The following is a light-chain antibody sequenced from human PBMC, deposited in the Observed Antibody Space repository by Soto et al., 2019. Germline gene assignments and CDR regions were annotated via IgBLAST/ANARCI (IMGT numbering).Light chain of an antibody. CDR2: DAS. J-gene: IGKJ2*01. CDR3: QQYNSYSLYT. Sequence: DIQMTQSPSTLSASVGDRVTITCRASPSISIWLASYQQKPGKAPKLLIYDASSLESGVPSRFSGSGSGTEFTLTISSLQPDDFATYYCQQYNSYSLYTFGQGTKLEIK. V-gene: IGKV1-5*01. CDR1: PSISIW.